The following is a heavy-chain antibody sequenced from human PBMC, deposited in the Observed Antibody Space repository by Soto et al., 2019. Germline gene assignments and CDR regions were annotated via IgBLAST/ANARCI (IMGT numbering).Heavy chain of an antibody. CDR2: ISPYNGNI. Sequence: QVQLVQSGAEVKKPGASVKVSCKASGYTFTTYGISWVRQAPGQGLEWMGWISPYNGNINYAHKVQGRVTMTTDTYTSTANTERRILRADDTGVYYCAIDHYYDSSGYDFDCWGQGTQFTVSS. V-gene: IGHV1-18*01. CDR1: GYTFTTYG. D-gene: IGHD3-22*01. J-gene: IGHJ4*02. CDR3: AIDHYYDSSGYDFDC.